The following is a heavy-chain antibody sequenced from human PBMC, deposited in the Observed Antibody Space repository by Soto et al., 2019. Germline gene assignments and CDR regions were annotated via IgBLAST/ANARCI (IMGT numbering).Heavy chain of an antibody. Sequence: QAHLEQSGAEVRGPGASVKVSCEASGYTFSDFDINWLRQASGQGPEWMGWMNAKSGDTFFAQRFQGKFNMTWDTSLSTAYMEVGSLTSDDTAIYYCARGNPFNYAGFDVWGQGTTVAVSS. J-gene: IGHJ6*02. CDR2: MNAKSGDT. CDR3: ARGNPFNYAGFDV. CDR1: GYTFSDFD. D-gene: IGHD3-16*01. V-gene: IGHV1-8*01.